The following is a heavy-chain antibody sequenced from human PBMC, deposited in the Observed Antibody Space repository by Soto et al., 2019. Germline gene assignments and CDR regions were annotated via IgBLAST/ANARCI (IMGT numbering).Heavy chain of an antibody. D-gene: IGHD2-2*01. CDR1: GHTFTSYG. Sequence: GASVKVSCKASGHTFTSYGINWVRQAPGQGLEWMGWISGYNGNTNYAQKFQGRVTMTTDTSTNTAFMEMRSLTSDDTAVYYCARVPPSYQLLFEFYLDVWGQGTTVTVSS. CDR2: ISGYNGNT. J-gene: IGHJ6*02. CDR3: ARVPPSYQLLFEFYLDV. V-gene: IGHV1-18*01.